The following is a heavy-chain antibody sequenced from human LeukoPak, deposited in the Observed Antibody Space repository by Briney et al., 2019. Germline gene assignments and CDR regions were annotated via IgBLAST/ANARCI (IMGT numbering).Heavy chain of an antibody. Sequence: GGSLRLSCAASGFTFSSYSMNWVRQAPGKGLEWVSYISSSSSTIYYADSVKGRFTISRDNAKNSLYLQMNSLRAEDTAVYYCARDGSSMVRGVARYWGQGTLVTVSS. CDR3: ARDGSSMVRGVARY. J-gene: IGHJ4*02. CDR2: ISSSSSTI. V-gene: IGHV3-48*04. D-gene: IGHD3-10*01. CDR1: GFTFSSYS.